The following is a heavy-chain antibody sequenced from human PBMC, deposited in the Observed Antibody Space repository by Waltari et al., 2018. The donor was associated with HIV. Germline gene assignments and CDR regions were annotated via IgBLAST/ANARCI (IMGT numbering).Heavy chain of an antibody. CDR3: TLGRIDDIRSGRENLGGFDP. J-gene: IGHJ5*02. D-gene: IGHD3-3*01. V-gene: IGHV1-69*04. CDR1: GDTLSNYA. Sequence: VQLVQSGAEVKKPGSSVRVSCKASGDTLSNYAVSWVRQAPGQGLEWMGRILTAIGIARQTENFQGRGTINADKSTNSASMELGGLRSEDTALYFCTLGRIDDIRSGRENLGGFDPWGPGTLVTVSS. CDR2: ILTAIGIA.